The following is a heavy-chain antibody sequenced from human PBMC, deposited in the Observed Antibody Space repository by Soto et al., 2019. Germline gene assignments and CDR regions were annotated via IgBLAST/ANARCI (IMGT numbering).Heavy chain of an antibody. CDR1: GFTFSSYA. J-gene: IGHJ4*02. CDR3: ARDRYGAGSHYNLFDY. Sequence: QVQLVESGGGVVQPGRSLRLSCAASGFTFSSYAIHWVRQAPGKGLEWVALISYDGTNKYYGDSVKGRFTISRDDSKNPLYLQMNSLRAEDTAVYYCARDRYGAGSHYNLFDYWGQGIMVTVSS. V-gene: IGHV3-30-3*01. CDR2: ISYDGTNK. D-gene: IGHD3-10*01.